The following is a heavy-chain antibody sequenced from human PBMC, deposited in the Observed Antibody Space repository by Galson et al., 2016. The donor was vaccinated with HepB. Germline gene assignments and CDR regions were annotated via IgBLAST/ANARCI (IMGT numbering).Heavy chain of an antibody. CDR1: GYTFSSYG. CDR2: ISAYNGDM. D-gene: IGHD2-21*02. J-gene: IGHJ6*02. CDR3: ARDAGGDRRVTLYYYYGMDV. Sequence: SVKVSCKASGYTFSSYGISWVRQAPGQGLEWMGWISAYNGDMNYAQKFQGRVSMTTDTSTSTAYMELRSLRSDDTAVYYCARDAGGDRRVTLYYYYGMDVWGQGTTVTVSS. V-gene: IGHV1-18*01.